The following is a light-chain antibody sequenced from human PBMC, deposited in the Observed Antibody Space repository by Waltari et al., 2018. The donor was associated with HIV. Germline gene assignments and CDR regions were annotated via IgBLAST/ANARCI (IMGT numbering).Light chain of an antibody. CDR1: QSINSF. CDR2: GAS. V-gene: IGKV1-39*01. CDR3: LQGYSSPLT. Sequence: DIQMTQYPSSLSASVGHSVTISCRTRQSINSFLNWYQQKPGKVPKLLIYGASTVESGVPSRFSGTGYGTEFSLTISNLQTEDFATYYWLQGYSSPLTFGPGTKVDIK. J-gene: IGKJ3*01.